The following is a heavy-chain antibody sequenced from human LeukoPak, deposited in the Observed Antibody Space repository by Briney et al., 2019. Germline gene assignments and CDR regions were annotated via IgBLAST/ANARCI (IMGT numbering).Heavy chain of an antibody. CDR3: ARGKTYYDISKDAFDI. Sequence: SETLSLTCTVSSGSISSYYWSWIRQPPGKGLEWIGYIYYSGSTDYNPSLKSRVTISVDTSKNQFSLKLSSVTAADTAVYYCARGKTYYDISKDAFDIWGQGTMVTVSS. D-gene: IGHD3-22*01. V-gene: IGHV4-59*01. J-gene: IGHJ3*02. CDR1: SGSISSYY. CDR2: IYYSGST.